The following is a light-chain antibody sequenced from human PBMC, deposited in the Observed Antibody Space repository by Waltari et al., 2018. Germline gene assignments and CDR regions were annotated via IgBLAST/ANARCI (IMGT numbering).Light chain of an antibody. CDR2: DHD. Sequence: QSVLTQPPSVSAAPGQMVTISCSGSNSNLGNNYVSWYQQPPGTAPNLLIYDHDKRPSAVPDRFSGSKSATSATLAITGLRTGDAADYYCGTWDSGLSTWVFGGGTKLTVL. CDR3: GTWDSGLSTWV. J-gene: IGLJ3*02. V-gene: IGLV1-51*01. CDR1: NSNLGNNY.